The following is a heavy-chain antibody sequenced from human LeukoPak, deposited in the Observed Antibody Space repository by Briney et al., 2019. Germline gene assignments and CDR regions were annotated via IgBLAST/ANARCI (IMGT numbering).Heavy chain of an antibody. V-gene: IGHV3-21*01. D-gene: IGHD4/OR15-4a*01. J-gene: IGHJ5*02. Sequence: KTGGSLRLSCAASGFTFSNYNMNWVRRAPGKGLEWVSSISGKSNNIYYADSVKGRFTLSRDNTKNSLYLQMNSLRAEDTAMYYCVRIPNGANFPNWFDPWGQGTLVTVSS. CDR2: ISGKSNNI. CDR3: VRIPNGANFPNWFDP. CDR1: GFTFSNYN.